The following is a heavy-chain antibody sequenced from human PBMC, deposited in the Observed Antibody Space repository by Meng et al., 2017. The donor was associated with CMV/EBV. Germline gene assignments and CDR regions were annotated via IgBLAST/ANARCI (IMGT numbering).Heavy chain of an antibody. CDR3: ARGALERSGYYYYGMDV. Sequence: GESLKISCAASGFTFSGSAMHWVRQAPGKGLEWVSSISSSSSYIYYADSVKGRFTISRDNAKNSLYLQMNSLRAEDTAVYYCARGALERSGYYYYGMDVWGQGTTVTVSS. J-gene: IGHJ6*02. CDR1: GFTFSGSA. CDR2: ISSSSSYI. V-gene: IGHV3-21*01. D-gene: IGHD3-10*01.